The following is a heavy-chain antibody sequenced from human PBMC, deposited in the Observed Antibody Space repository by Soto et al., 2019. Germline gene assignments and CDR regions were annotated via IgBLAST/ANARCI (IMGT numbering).Heavy chain of an antibody. CDR3: ARDQGGEGIPVAGIDY. Sequence: GGSLRLSCAASGFTVSSNYMSWVRQAPGKGLEWVSVIYSGGSTYYADSVKGRFTISRDNSKNTLYLQMNSLRAEDTAVYYCARDQGGEGIPVAGIDYWGPGTLVTVSS. J-gene: IGHJ4*02. CDR1: GFTVSSNY. CDR2: IYSGGST. D-gene: IGHD6-19*01. V-gene: IGHV3-53*01.